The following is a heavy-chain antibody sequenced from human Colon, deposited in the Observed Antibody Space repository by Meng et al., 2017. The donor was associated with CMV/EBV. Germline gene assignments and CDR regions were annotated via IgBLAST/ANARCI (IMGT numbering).Heavy chain of an antibody. D-gene: IGHD3-3*01. J-gene: IGHJ4*02. V-gene: IGHV3-9*01. CDR1: GFTFDDYA. CDR3: AGVLRGY. CDR2: ISSNSGII. Sequence: GGSLRLSCAASGFTFDDYAMHWVRQAPGKGLEWVSGISSNSGIIAYADSVKGRFTISRDNARNTLYLQMNSLRAEDTAVYYCAGVLRGYWGQGTLVTVSS.